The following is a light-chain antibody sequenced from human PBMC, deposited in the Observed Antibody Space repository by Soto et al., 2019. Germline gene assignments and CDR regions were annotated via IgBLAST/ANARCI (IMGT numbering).Light chain of an antibody. CDR2: KAS. J-gene: IGKJ4*01. Sequence: DIQMTQSPSTLSATVGDRVTITCRAIQSISSGLAWYQQKPGKAPKLLIYKASSLESGVPSRFSGSGSGTEFTLTISCLQPDDFATYYCQQYHSYPFTFGGGTKVEIK. CDR1: QSISSG. V-gene: IGKV1-5*03. CDR3: QQYHSYPFT.